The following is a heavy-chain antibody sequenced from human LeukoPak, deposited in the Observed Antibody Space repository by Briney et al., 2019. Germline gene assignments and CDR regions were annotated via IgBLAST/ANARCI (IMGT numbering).Heavy chain of an antibody. D-gene: IGHD3-16*02. CDR1: GYTFTGYY. CDR2: INPNSGGT. V-gene: IGHV1-2*02. CDR3: ARVEYDYVWGSYRSPYYFDY. J-gene: IGHJ4*02. Sequence: ASVKVSCKASGYTFTGYYMHWVQQAPGQGLEWMGWINPNSGGTNYAQKFQGRVTMTRDTSISTAYMELSRLRSDDTAVYYCARVEYDYVWGSYRSPYYFDYWGQGTLVTVSS.